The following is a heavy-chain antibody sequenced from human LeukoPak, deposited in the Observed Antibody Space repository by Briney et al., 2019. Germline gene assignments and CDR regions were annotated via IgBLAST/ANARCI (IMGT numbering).Heavy chain of an antibody. J-gene: IGHJ4*02. CDR1: GFTFSSYA. CDR3: AKNPQYYYDSSGFFEY. D-gene: IGHD3-22*01. CDR2: ISGSGGST. V-gene: IGHV3-23*01. Sequence: PGGSLRLSCAASGFTFSSYAMSWVRQAPGKGLEWVSAISGSGGSTYYADSVKGRFTISRDNSKNTLYLQMNSLRVEDTAVYYCAKNPQYYYDSSGFFEYWGQGTLVTVPS.